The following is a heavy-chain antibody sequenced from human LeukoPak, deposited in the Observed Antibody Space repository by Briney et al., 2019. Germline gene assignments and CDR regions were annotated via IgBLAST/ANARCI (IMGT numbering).Heavy chain of an antibody. Sequence: PSETLSLTCTVSGASVSSSSSFWAWIRQPPGKGLEWNGNVYYSGSTHYNPSLKSRVTISLDMSKNQFSLRLTSVTAADTAIYYCARHGLYQDYGYWGQGILVTVSS. CDR2: VYYSGST. CDR1: GASVSSSSSF. J-gene: IGHJ4*02. V-gene: IGHV4-39*01. D-gene: IGHD3-16*01. CDR3: ARHGLYQDYGY.